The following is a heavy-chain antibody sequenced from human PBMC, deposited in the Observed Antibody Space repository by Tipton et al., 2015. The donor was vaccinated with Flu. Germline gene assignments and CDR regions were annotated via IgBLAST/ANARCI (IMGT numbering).Heavy chain of an antibody. J-gene: IGHJ4*02. CDR2: TYYRSKWDN. Sequence: LVKPTQTLSLTCAISGDSVSSNSAAWNWIRQSPSRGLEWLGRTYYRSKWDNDYAVSVKSRITINPDTSKNQFSLQLNSVTPEDTAGCFCASGQDTTDCGGDCCLFDYWGQGTLGTVS. D-gene: IGHD2-21*02. V-gene: IGHV6-1*01. CDR3: ASGQDTTDCGGDCCLFDY. CDR1: GDSVSSNSAA.